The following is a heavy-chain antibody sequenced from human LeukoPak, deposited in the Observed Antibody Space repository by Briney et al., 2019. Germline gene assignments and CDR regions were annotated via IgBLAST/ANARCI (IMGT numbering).Heavy chain of an antibody. V-gene: IGHV4-38-2*02. D-gene: IGHD3-16*02. Sequence: KASETLSLTCTVSGYSISSGYYWGWIRPPPGKGLEWIGSIYHSGSTYYNPSLKSRVTISVDTSKNQFSLKLSSVTAADTAVYYCATCPYYDYVWGSYRLGAFDIWGQGTMVTVSS. J-gene: IGHJ3*02. CDR1: GYSISSGYY. CDR2: IYHSGST. CDR3: ATCPYYDYVWGSYRLGAFDI.